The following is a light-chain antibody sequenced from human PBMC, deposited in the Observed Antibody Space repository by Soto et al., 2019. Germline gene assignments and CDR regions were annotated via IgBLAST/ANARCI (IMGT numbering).Light chain of an antibody. CDR2: GVT. CDR3: LSHRGGDPHV. J-gene: IGLJ1*01. CDR1: NSDVGSSVY. V-gene: IGLV2-14*01. Sequence: QSLLTQPASVSGSPGQSISFSCAGSNSDVGSSVYVSWYRQHPGKAPQLMIYGVTNRPSGVSNRFSGSKTGNTASLTTSGLQAEDGAVYYGLSHRGGDPHVVGNRTKVTVL.